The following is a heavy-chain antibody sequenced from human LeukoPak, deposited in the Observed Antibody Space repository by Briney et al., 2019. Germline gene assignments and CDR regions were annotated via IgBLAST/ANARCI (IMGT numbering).Heavy chain of an antibody. CDR2: MNPNSGNT. D-gene: IGHD2-2*01. CDR3: ARRGYCSSTSCYRLGLSWFDP. CDR1: GYTFTSYD. Sequence: ASVKVSCKASGYTFTSYDINWVRQATGQGLEWMGWMNPNSGNTGYAQKFQGRVTITRNTSISTAYMELSSLRSEDTAVYYCARRGYCSSTSCYRLGLSWFDPWGQGTLVTVSS. V-gene: IGHV1-8*03. J-gene: IGHJ5*02.